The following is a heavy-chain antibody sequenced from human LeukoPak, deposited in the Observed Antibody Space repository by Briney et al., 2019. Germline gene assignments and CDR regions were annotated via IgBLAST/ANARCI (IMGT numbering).Heavy chain of an antibody. CDR3: ARGGLDRWDLSLRSTRYYFDY. J-gene: IGHJ4*02. Sequence: ASVKVSCKASGYTFTGYYMHWVRQAPGQGLEWMGWINPNSGGTNYAQKFQGRVTMTRDTSISTAYMELSRLRSDDTAMYYCARGGLDRWDLSLRSTRYYFDYWGQGTLVTVSS. D-gene: IGHD5-24*01. CDR1: GYTFTGYY. V-gene: IGHV1-2*02. CDR2: INPNSGGT.